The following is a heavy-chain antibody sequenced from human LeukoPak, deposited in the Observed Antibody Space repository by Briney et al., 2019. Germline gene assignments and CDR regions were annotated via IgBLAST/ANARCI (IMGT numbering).Heavy chain of an antibody. Sequence: GGSLRLSCAASGFTFSSYAIHWVRQAPGKGLEWVALISYNGGRKDYADSVKGRFTIDRDNSKNTVYLQMNSLRPDDTGIYFCARQEARNYYYEGLDYWGQGNLVTVSS. CDR1: GFTFSSYA. V-gene: IGHV3-30*04. D-gene: IGHD3-22*01. J-gene: IGHJ4*02. CDR2: ISYNGGRK. CDR3: ARQEARNYYYEGLDY.